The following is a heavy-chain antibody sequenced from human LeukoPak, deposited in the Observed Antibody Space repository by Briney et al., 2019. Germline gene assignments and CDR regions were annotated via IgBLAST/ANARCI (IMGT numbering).Heavy chain of an antibody. CDR2: IYYSGST. V-gene: IGHV4-59*01. CDR1: GGSISSYY. CDR3: AVGXFGETLNWFDP. D-gene: IGHD3-10*01. J-gene: IGHJ5*02. Sequence: SETLSLTCTVSGGSISSYYWSWIRQPPGKGLEWIGYIYYSGSTNYNPSLKSRVTISVDTSKNQFSLKLSSVTAADTAVYYCAVGXFGETLNWFDPWGQGTLVTVSS.